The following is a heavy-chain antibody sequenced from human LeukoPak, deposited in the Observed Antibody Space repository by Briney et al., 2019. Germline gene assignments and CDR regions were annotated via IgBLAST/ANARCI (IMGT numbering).Heavy chain of an antibody. D-gene: IGHD3-10*01. CDR2: INHSGST. J-gene: IGHJ5*02. Sequence: PSETLSLTCAVYGGSFSGYYWSWIRQPPGKGLEWIGEINHSGSTNYNPSLKSRVTISVDTSKNQFSLKLSSVTAADTAVHYCARGPRSYPRGGWFDPWGQGTLVTVSS. V-gene: IGHV4-34*01. CDR1: GGSFSGYY. CDR3: ARGPRSYPRGGWFDP.